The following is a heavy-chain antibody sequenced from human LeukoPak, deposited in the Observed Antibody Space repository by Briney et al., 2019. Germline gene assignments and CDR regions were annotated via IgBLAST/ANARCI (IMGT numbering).Heavy chain of an antibody. V-gene: IGHV3-23*01. D-gene: IGHD2-2*01. CDR3: VPTGGYCSSTSCRIPRRVPDY. CDR2: ISGRRGNT. J-gene: IGHJ4*02. CDR1: GFTCSSYA. Sequence: SLRLGYEPSGFTCSSYAMTCVHQATLKELDWVSGISGRRGNTYYSERVTDPFTSARDNSKNTLYLQMNSMRAEDTAVYYCVPTGGYCSSTSCRIPRRVPDYWGQGTLVTVSS.